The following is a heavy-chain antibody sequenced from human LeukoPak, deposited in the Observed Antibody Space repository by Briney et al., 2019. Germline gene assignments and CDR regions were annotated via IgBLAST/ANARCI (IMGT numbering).Heavy chain of an antibody. Sequence: ASVKVSCKASGYTFTGYYMHWVRQAPGQGLEWMGWINPNSGGTNYAQKFQGRVTMTRDTSISTAYMELSRLRSDDTAVYYCARDAIKYYYDSSGYYYAPEGPGYYFDYWGQGTLVTVSS. D-gene: IGHD3-22*01. CDR3: ARDAIKYYYDSSGYYYAPEGPGYYFDY. V-gene: IGHV1-2*02. CDR2: INPNSGGT. CDR1: GYTFTGYY. J-gene: IGHJ4*02.